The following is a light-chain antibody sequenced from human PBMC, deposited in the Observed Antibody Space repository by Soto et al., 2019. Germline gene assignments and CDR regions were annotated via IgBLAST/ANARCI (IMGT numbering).Light chain of an antibody. CDR3: MQGLQSPLT. V-gene: IGKV2-28*01. CDR1: QSLLDSSGYTY. Sequence: DIVLTQSPLSLPVTPGEPASISCRSSQSLLDSSGYTYLDWYLQKPGQPPQLLIDLGSNRAPGAPDRCSSSCSGTEFTLKISRVEAEDVGIYYWMQGLQSPLTFGGGTKVEIK. CDR2: LGS. J-gene: IGKJ4*01.